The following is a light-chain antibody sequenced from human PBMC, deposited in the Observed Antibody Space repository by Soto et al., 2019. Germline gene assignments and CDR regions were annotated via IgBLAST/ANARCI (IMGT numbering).Light chain of an antibody. CDR2: DAS. CDR3: QQYNSYSPNT. V-gene: IGKV1-5*01. Sequence: DIQITHSPSTLSASVGDRVTITCRSSQSISSWLAWYQQKPGKAPKLLIYDASSLESGVPSRFSGSGSGTEFTLTISSLQPDDFATYYCQQYNSYSPNTLGGGTKVDIK. CDR1: QSISSW. J-gene: IGKJ4*01.